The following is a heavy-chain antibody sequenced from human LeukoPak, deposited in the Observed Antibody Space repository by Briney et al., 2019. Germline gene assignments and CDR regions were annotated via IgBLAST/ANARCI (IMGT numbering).Heavy chain of an antibody. CDR3: ARDRGWGNYYDSSGYYLSGPSY. V-gene: IGHV1-18*01. Sequence: ASVKVSCMASGYTFTSYGISWVRQAPGQGLEWMGWISAYNGNTNYAQKLQGRVTMTTDTSTSTAYMELRSLRSDDTAVYYCARDRGWGNYYDSSGYYLSGPSYWGQGTLVTVSS. CDR1: GYTFTSYG. CDR2: ISAYNGNT. D-gene: IGHD3-22*01. J-gene: IGHJ4*02.